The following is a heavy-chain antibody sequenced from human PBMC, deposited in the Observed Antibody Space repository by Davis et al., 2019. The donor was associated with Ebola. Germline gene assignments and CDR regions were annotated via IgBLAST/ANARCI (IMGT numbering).Heavy chain of an antibody. Sequence: ASVKVSCKASGGTFSSYVISWVRQAPGQGLEWMGWISAYNGNTNYAQKLQGRVTMTTDTSTSTAYMELRSLRSDDTAVYYCARDLGGITMVRGVLDYWGQGTLVTVSS. CDR3: ARDLGGITMVRGVLDY. CDR1: GGTFSSYV. V-gene: IGHV1-18*01. CDR2: ISAYNGNT. J-gene: IGHJ4*02. D-gene: IGHD3-10*01.